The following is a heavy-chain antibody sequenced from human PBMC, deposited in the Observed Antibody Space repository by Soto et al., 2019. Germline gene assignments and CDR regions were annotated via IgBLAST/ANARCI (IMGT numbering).Heavy chain of an antibody. D-gene: IGHD6-19*01. J-gene: IGHJ6*02. CDR2: IIPILGIA. Sequence: QVQLVQSGAEVKKPGSSVKVSCKASGGTFSSYTISWVRQAPGQGLEWMGRIIPILGIANYAQKFQGRVTITADKSTSTAYMAVSSLRSEDTAVYYCASGSGKWLVPSSMDLWGQGTTGTVSS. CDR3: ASGSGKWLVPSSMDL. CDR1: GGTFSSYT. V-gene: IGHV1-69*02.